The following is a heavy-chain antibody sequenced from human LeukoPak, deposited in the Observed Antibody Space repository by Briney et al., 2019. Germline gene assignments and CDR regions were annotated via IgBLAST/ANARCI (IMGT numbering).Heavy chain of an antibody. CDR2: IYPGDSDI. D-gene: IGHD2-2*01. J-gene: IGHJ4*02. CDR3: ARTPCSSTSCYARFDH. Sequence: PGESLKISREGSGDSFITSWIGWVRQKPGEGLEWMASIYPGDSDIQYSPPFQGQVTISADKSTITAYLEWSSLKASDTAIYYCARTPCSSTSCYARFDHWGQGTLVAVSS. V-gene: IGHV5-51*01. CDR1: GDSFITSW.